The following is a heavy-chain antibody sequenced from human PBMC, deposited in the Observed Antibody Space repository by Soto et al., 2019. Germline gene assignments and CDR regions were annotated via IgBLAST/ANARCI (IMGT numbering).Heavy chain of an antibody. Sequence: XSVKVSCKASGYTFTSYGISWVRQAPGQGLEWMGWISAYNGNTNYAQKLQGRVTMTTDTSTSTAYMELRSLRSDDTAVYYCARDRVYSYGEYYYGMDVWGQGTTVTVSS. CDR1: GYTFTSYG. J-gene: IGHJ6*02. CDR3: ARDRVYSYGEYYYGMDV. CDR2: ISAYNGNT. D-gene: IGHD5-18*01. V-gene: IGHV1-18*04.